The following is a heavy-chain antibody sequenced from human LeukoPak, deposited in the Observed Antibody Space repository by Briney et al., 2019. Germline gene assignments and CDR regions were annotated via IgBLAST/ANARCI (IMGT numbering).Heavy chain of an antibody. V-gene: IGHV3-30*02. D-gene: IGHD1-26*01. CDR1: GFTFRSFG. CDR3: AKGSGWELLGFDY. CDR2: VRNDGNKT. Sequence: GGSLRLSCAAPGFTFRSFGMHWVRQAPGKGLEWVAFVRNDGNKTYYADSMRGRFTISRDNSKNTLFLQMNTLRPDDTAIYYCAKGSGWELLGFDYWGQGTLVTVSS. J-gene: IGHJ4*02.